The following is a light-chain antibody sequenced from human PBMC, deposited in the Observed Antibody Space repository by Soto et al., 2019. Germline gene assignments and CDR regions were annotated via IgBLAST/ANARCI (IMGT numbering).Light chain of an antibody. V-gene: IGKV3-15*01. CDR2: GAS. Sequence: EIVMTQSPATLSVSPGERATLSCRASQSVSSNLAWYQQKPGQAPRLLIYGASTRATGIPARFSGSGSGTEFTLTISSLQSEDFAIYLCQQYNNWPPDRTFVQGTKVEIK. J-gene: IGKJ1*01. CDR3: QQYNNWPPDRT. CDR1: QSVSSN.